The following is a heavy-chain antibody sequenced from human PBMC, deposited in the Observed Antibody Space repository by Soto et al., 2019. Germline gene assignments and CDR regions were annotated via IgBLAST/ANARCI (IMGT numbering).Heavy chain of an antibody. Sequence: EVQLVESGGGLVQPGGSLRLSCAASGLIFSDYHMDWVRQAPGKGLEWVGRIRRKANSYTTEYAASVNGRFTISRDDSKNSLYLQMNSLKSEDTAVYYCAMLGGWSGGSSGMDVWGQGTTVTVSS. V-gene: IGHV3-72*01. D-gene: IGHD6-19*01. CDR1: GLIFSDYH. J-gene: IGHJ6*02. CDR3: AMLGGWSGGSSGMDV. CDR2: IRRKANSYTT.